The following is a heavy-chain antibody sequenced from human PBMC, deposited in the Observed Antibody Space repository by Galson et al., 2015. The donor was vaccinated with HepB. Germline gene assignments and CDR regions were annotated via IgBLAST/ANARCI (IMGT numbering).Heavy chain of an antibody. CDR1: GFTFSSYS. Sequence: SLRLSCAASGFTFSSYSMTWVRQAPGKGLEWVSYISSTSSTIYYADSVKGRFTISRDNAKNALYLQMNSLRDEDTAVYYCARVLHYYDSSGRYYFDYWGQGTLVTVSS. V-gene: IGHV3-48*02. D-gene: IGHD3-22*01. CDR3: ARVLHYYDSSGRYYFDY. CDR2: ISSTSSTI. J-gene: IGHJ4*02.